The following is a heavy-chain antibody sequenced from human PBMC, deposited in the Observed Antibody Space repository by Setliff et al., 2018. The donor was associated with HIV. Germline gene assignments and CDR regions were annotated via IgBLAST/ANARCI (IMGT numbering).Heavy chain of an antibody. D-gene: IGHD6-13*01. V-gene: IGHV1-18*01. CDR3: ARDMQQLVPGEHYYYMDV. J-gene: IGHJ6*03. CDR2: ISGHNGHT. CDR1: GYTFTRFG. Sequence: ASVKVSCKASGYTFTRFGVSWVRQAPGQGLEWMGWISGHNGHTNYAQKFQGRVTVTTDTSTETAYMELRSLRPDDTAVYYCARDMQQLVPGEHYYYMDVWGKGTTVTVSS.